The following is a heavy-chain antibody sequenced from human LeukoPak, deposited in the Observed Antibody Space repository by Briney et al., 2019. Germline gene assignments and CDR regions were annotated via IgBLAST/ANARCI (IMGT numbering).Heavy chain of an antibody. D-gene: IGHD5-24*01. Sequence: PGGPLRLSCVASGFPFSSYWMTWVRQAPGKGLEWVANIKQDGSKKSYVDSVKGRFTISRDNAKNSLYLQMNSLRAEDTAIYYCTRVGYIDEGIDYWGQGTLVTVS. V-gene: IGHV3-7*04. CDR1: GFPFSSYW. CDR3: TRVGYIDEGIDY. CDR2: IKQDGSKK. J-gene: IGHJ4*02.